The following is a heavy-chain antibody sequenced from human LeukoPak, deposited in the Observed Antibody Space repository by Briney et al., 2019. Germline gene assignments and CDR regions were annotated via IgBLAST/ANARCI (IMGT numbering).Heavy chain of an antibody. CDR3: ARVSSGYFDY. J-gene: IGHJ4*02. V-gene: IGHV4-31*03. CDR2: IYYSGST. CDR1: GGSISSGGYY. Sequence: SQTLSLTCTVSGGSISSGGYYWSWIRQHPGKGLEWIGYIYYSGSTYYNPSLKSRVTISVDTSKNRFSLKLSSVTAADTAVYYCARVSSGYFDYWGQGTLVTVSS. D-gene: IGHD3-22*01.